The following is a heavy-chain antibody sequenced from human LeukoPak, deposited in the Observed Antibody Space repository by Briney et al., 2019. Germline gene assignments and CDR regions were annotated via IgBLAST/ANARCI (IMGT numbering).Heavy chain of an antibody. D-gene: IGHD5-18*01. CDR2: IYSGGNT. J-gene: IGHJ4*02. CDR3: TRSFFSYGYFDY. V-gene: IGHV3-53*01. CDR1: GFSVSDNY. Sequence: GGSLRLSCAASGFSVSDNYMSWVRQAPGKGLEWVSVIYSGGNTYYADSVKGRFTISRDNSKGTLHLQMNSLRAEDTAVYYCTRSFFSYGYFDYWGQGTLVTVSS.